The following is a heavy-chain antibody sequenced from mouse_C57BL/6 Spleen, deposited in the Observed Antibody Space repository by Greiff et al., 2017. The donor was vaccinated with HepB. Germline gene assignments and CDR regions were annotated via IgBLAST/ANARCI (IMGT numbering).Heavy chain of an antibody. Sequence: VKLMESGAELVKPGASVKLSCKASGYTFTSYWMHWVKQRPGQGLEWIGMIHPNSGSTNYNEKFKSKATLTVDKSSSTAYMQLSSLTSEDSAVYYCAREWTGTYFDYWGQGTTLTVSS. D-gene: IGHD4-1*01. CDR1: GYTFTSYW. J-gene: IGHJ2*01. CDR3: AREWTGTYFDY. V-gene: IGHV1-64*01. CDR2: IHPNSGST.